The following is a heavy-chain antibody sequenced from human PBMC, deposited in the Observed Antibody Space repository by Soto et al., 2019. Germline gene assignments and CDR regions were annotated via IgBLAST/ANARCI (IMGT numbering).Heavy chain of an antibody. Sequence: PVGSLRLSCAASGFTFSSYSMNWVRQAPGKGLEWVSSISSSSSYIYYADSVKGRFTISRDNAKNSLYLQMNSLRAEDTAVYYCARTLSGYYLDAFDIWGQGTMVTVSS. V-gene: IGHV3-21*01. CDR2: ISSSSSYI. CDR3: ARTLSGYYLDAFDI. CDR1: GFTFSSYS. J-gene: IGHJ3*02. D-gene: IGHD3-22*01.